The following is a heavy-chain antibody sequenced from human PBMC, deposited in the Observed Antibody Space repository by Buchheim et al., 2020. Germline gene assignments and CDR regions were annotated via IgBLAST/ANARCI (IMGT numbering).Heavy chain of an antibody. J-gene: IGHJ4*02. CDR3: ATHRRTVANFDY. V-gene: IGHV3-11*05. D-gene: IGHD4-17*01. CDR2: SSSSGGDS. CDR1: GFTFSYSY. Sequence: QVQLVESGGDLVKPGGSLRLSCAASGFTFSYSYMSWIRQAPGKGLEWISYSSSSGGDSNYADSVKGRFTVSRDNAKKLLHLQMNSLRVEDTAVYYCATHRRTVANFDYWGQGTL.